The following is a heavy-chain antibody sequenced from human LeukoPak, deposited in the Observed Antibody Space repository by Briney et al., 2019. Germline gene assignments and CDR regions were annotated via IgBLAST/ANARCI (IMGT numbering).Heavy chain of an antibody. Sequence: SVKVSCKASGGTFSSYAISWVRQAPGQGLEWMGGIIPIFGTANYAQKFQGRVTITADESTSTAYMELSSLRSEDTAVYYCASLYDIVGTTVDYWGQGTLVTVSS. J-gene: IGHJ4*02. CDR2: IIPIFGTA. CDR3: ASLYDIVGTTVDY. V-gene: IGHV1-69*13. CDR1: GGTFSSYA. D-gene: IGHD1-26*01.